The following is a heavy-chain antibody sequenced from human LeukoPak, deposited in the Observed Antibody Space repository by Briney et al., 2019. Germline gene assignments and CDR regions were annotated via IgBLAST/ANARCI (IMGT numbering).Heavy chain of an antibody. J-gene: IGHJ4*02. V-gene: IGHV1-2*02. CDR2: ISPNSGGT. CDR1: GYTFTGYY. Sequence: ASVKVSCKASGYTFTGYYIHWVRQAPGQGLEWMGWISPNSGGTNYAQKFQGRVTMTTDTSTSTAYMELRSLRSDDTAVYYCAGSGDIVATKSFDYWGQGTLVTVSS. CDR3: AGSGDIVATKSFDY. D-gene: IGHD5-12*01.